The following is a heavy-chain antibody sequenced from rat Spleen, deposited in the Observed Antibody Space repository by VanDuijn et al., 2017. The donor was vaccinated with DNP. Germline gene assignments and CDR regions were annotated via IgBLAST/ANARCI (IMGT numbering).Heavy chain of an antibody. V-gene: IGHV5-31*01. CDR2: ITSGGTT. D-gene: IGHD1-12*02. Sequence: EVQLVESGGDLVQPGRSLKLSCVASGFTFSYYWMTWIRHVPGKGLEWVASITSGGTTNYRDSVKGRFTISSDNAKNTLYLQMDSLRSEDSATYYCAREGDYYDGSFVDALDAWGQGTSVTVSS. J-gene: IGHJ4*01. CDR1: GFTFSYYW. CDR3: AREGDYYDGSFVDALDA.